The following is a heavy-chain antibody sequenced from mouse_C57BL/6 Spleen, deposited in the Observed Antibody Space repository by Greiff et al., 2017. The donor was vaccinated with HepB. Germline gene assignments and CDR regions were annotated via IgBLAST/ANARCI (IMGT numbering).Heavy chain of an antibody. CDR1: GFNIKDYY. Sequence: VQLQQSGAELVRPGASVKLSCTASGFNIKDYYMHWVKQRPEQGLEWIGRIDPEDGDTEYAPKFQGKATMTADTSSNTAYLQLSSLTSEDTAVYYCTYYGSSYVRTFDYWGQGTTLTVSS. CDR2: IDPEDGDT. D-gene: IGHD1-1*01. J-gene: IGHJ2*01. V-gene: IGHV14-1*01. CDR3: TYYGSSYVRTFDY.